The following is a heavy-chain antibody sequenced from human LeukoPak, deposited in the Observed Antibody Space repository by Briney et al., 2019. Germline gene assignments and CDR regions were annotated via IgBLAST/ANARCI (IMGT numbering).Heavy chain of an antibody. CDR1: GFTFSNYS. Sequence: PGGSLRLSCAASGFTFSNYSMNWVRQAPGKGLEWVSSISSNSKYIYYADSVKGRFTISRDNAKNSLYLQMNSLRAEDTAVYYCAELGITMIGGVWGKGTTVTIPS. J-gene: IGHJ6*04. V-gene: IGHV3-21*01. CDR2: ISSNSKYI. CDR3: AELGITMIGGV. D-gene: IGHD3-10*02.